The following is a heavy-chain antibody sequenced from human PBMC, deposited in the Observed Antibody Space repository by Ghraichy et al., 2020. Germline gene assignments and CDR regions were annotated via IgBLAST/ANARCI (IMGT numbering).Heavy chain of an antibody. CDR3: ARGPSGSYYGGLNY. CDR1: GYTFTSYA. Sequence: ASVKVSCKASGYTFTSYAMHWVRQAPGQRLEWMGWINAGNGNTKYSQKFQGRVTITRDTSASTAYMELSSLRSEDTAVYYCARGPSGSYYGGLNYWGQGTLVTVSS. J-gene: IGHJ4*02. CDR2: INAGNGNT. D-gene: IGHD1-26*01. V-gene: IGHV1-3*01.